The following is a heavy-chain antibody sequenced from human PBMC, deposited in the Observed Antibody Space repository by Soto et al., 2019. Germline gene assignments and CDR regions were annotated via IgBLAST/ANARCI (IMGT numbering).Heavy chain of an antibody. Sequence: QMQLVQSGAEVKTPGSSVKVSCKASGGTFSDYGVSWVRQAPGQGLEWMGGIIPAFGTITYPKRFQDSVKITADEFMTSAYLELNRLRSEDTAVYYCARDRVVVNSYYYGLDVWGQGTTVIVSS. V-gene: IGHV1-69*19. CDR2: IIPAFGTI. CDR1: GGTFSDYG. D-gene: IGHD2-15*01. J-gene: IGHJ6*02. CDR3: ARDRVVVNSYYYGLDV.